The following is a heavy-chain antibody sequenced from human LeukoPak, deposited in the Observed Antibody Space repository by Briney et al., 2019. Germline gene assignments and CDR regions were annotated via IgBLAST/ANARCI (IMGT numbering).Heavy chain of an antibody. CDR1: GGSISSRSYY. D-gene: IGHD6-13*01. CDR2: IYYTGST. Sequence: SSETLSLTCTVSGGSISSRSYYWGWIRQPPGKGLEWIGNIYYTGSTYYNPSLKSRVTISVDTSKNQFSLKLSSVTAADTAMYYCARFGYTSSLDYWGQGTLVTVSS. J-gene: IGHJ4*02. CDR3: ARFGYTSSLDY. V-gene: IGHV4-39*07.